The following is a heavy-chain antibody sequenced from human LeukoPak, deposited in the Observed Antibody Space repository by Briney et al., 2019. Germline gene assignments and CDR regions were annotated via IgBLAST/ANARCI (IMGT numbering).Heavy chain of an antibody. Sequence: GGSLRLSCEASGFTFSSYDMHWVRQGIGKGLEWVSAIGTTGDTFYPASVKGRFTISRENAKNSLYLQMNSLRAEDTAVYYCARDLRGSLDYWGQGTLVTVSS. V-gene: IGHV3-13*01. J-gene: IGHJ4*02. CDR1: GFTFSSYD. D-gene: IGHD3-10*01. CDR3: ARDLRGSLDY. CDR2: IGTTGDT.